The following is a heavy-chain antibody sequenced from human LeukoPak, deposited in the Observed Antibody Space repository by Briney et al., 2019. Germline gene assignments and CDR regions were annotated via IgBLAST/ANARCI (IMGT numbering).Heavy chain of an antibody. J-gene: IGHJ4*02. CDR1: GYTFTSYG. V-gene: IGHV1-18*01. CDR3: ARDSGVGATEYYFDY. CDR2: ISAYNGNT. Sequence: GAPVKVSCKASGYTFTSYGISWVRQAPGQGLEWMGWISAYNGNTNYAQKLQGRVTMTTDTSTSTAYMELRSLRSDDTAVYYCARDSGVGATEYYFDYWGQGTLVTVSS. D-gene: IGHD1-26*01.